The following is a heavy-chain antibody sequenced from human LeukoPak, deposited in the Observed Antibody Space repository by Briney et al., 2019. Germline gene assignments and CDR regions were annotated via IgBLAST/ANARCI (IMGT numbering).Heavy chain of an antibody. J-gene: IGHJ3*02. CDR2: ISYDGSNK. Sequence: GGSLRLSCAASGFTFSSYGMHWVRQAPGKGLEWVAVISYDGSNKYYADSVKGRFTISRDNSKNTLYLQMNSLRAEDTAVYYCANSPDYYDSSGYEGDDAFDIWGQGIMVTVSS. V-gene: IGHV3-30*18. CDR3: ANSPDYYDSSGYEGDDAFDI. CDR1: GFTFSSYG. D-gene: IGHD3-22*01.